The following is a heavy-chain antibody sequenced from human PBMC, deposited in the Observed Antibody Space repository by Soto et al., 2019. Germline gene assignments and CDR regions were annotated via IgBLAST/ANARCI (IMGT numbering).Heavy chain of an antibody. CDR2: INAGNGNT. J-gene: IGHJ4*02. Sequence: QVQVVQSGAEEKKPGASVKVSCKASGYTFTSYAMHWVRQAPGQRLEWMGWINAGNGNTKHSQKFQGRVTITRDTSASTAYMELSNLRPEDTAVYYCARGGEPIDYWGQGTLVTVSS. V-gene: IGHV1-3*05. D-gene: IGHD2-21*01. CDR3: ARGGEPIDY. CDR1: GYTFTSYA.